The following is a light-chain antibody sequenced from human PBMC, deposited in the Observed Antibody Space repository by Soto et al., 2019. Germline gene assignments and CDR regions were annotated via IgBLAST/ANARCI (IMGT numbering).Light chain of an antibody. CDR1: SSNIGSNT. CDR3: GSYAGGNTFV. J-gene: IGLJ1*01. V-gene: IGLV1-44*01. Sequence: QSVLTQPPSASGTPGQRVTISCSGSSSNIGSNTVNWYQQLPGTAPKLLIYSNNQRPSGVPDRFSGSRSGTTASLTVSGLQAEDEADYYCGSYAGGNTFVFGTGTKVTVL. CDR2: SNN.